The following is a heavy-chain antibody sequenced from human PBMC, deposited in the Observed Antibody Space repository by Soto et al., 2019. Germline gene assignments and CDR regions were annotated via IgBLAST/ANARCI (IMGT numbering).Heavy chain of an antibody. CDR2: IYYSGST. CDR3: AREMGDDYGDYRFDY. CDR1: GGSISSYY. D-gene: IGHD4-17*01. J-gene: IGHJ4*02. V-gene: IGHV4-59*01. Sequence: SETLSLTCTVSGGSISSYYWSWIRQPPGKGLEWIGYIYYSGSTNYNPSLKSRVTISVDTSNNQFSLKLSSVTAADTAVYYCAREMGDDYGDYRFDYWGQGTLVTVSS.